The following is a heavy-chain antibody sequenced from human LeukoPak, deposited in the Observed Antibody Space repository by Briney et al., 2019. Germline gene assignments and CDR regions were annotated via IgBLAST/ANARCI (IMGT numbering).Heavy chain of an antibody. CDR3: ARARRSIAAAGSLPFDY. D-gene: IGHD6-13*01. J-gene: IGHJ4*02. V-gene: IGHV4-59*01. CDR2: IYYSGST. CDR1: GGSISSYY. Sequence: SETLSLTCTVSGGSISSYYWSWIRQPPGKGLEWIGYIYYSGSTNYNPSLKSRVTISVDTSKNQFSLKLSSVTAADTAVYYCARARRSIAAAGSLPFDYWGQGTLVTVSS.